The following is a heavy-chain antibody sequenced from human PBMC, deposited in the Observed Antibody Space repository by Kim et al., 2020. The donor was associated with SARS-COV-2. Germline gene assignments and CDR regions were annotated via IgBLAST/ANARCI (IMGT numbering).Heavy chain of an antibody. CDR2: ISYDGSNK. CDR1: GFTFSSYA. J-gene: IGHJ6*02. CDR3: ARDRAGNYYYGMDV. Sequence: GGSLRLSCAASGFTFSSYAMHWVRQAPGKGLEWVAVISYDGSNKYYADSVKGRFTISRDNSKNTLYLQMNSLRAEDTPVYYCARDRAGNYYYGMDVWGQGTTVTVSS. V-gene: IGHV3-30*04. D-gene: IGHD6-13*01.